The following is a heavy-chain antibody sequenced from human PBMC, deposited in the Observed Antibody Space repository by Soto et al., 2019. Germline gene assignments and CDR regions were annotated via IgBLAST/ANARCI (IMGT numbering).Heavy chain of an antibody. J-gene: IGHJ4*02. CDR1: GDSISGSSYY. D-gene: IGHD5-12*01. Sequence: QVHLQESGPGLVKPSETLSLTCTVSGDSISGSSYYWGWIRQPPGKGLEWIGSFYYSGSNYYNPSLKSRVTISVDASKNQFSLKVNSVTAADTAVYFCARHGRWLHWGQGTLVTVSS. V-gene: IGHV4-39*01. CDR3: ARHGRWLH. CDR2: FYYSGSN.